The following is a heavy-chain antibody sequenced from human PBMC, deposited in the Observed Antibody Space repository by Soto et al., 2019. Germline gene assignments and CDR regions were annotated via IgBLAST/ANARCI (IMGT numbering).Heavy chain of an antibody. D-gene: IGHD2-15*01. J-gene: IGHJ6*03. CDR1: GYMFANYG. CDR2: ISAYNGNT. CDR3: ARIVPEQLLRSYYYYYRDV. V-gene: IGHV1-18*01. Sequence: QVQLMQSGPEVKKPGASVKVSCQASGYMFANYGISWVRQAPGQGLEWMGWISAYNGNTHYAQKFQDRVTMPTATSTSTAYMKLRRLRSDDTAVYCCARIVPEQLLRSYYYYYRDVWGKGTTVTVSS.